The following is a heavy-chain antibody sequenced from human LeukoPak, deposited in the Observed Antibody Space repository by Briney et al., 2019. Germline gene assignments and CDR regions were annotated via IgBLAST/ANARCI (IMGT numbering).Heavy chain of an antibody. D-gene: IGHD4-17*01. CDR2: IYSGGST. V-gene: IGHV3-53*01. CDR1: GGSFSGYY. J-gene: IGHJ4*02. CDR3: ARVFTVTTGED. Sequence: PSETLSLTCAVYGGSFSGYYWSWVRQAPGKGLEWVSVIYSGGSTYYADSVKGRFTISRDNSKNTLYLQMNSLRAEDTAVYYCARVFTVTTGEDWGQGTLVTVSS.